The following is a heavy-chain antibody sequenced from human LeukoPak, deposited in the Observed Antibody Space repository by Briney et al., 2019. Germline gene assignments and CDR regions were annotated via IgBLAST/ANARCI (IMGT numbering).Heavy chain of an antibody. Sequence: GGSLRLSCAASGFTVSSKYMNWVRRAPGKGLEWVSVIESGGSTYYADSVKGRFTVSRDNFQNTLYLQMNSLRAEDTAVYYCARVGSYYDMDVWGQGTTVTVSS. CDR1: GFTVSSKY. CDR2: IESGGST. V-gene: IGHV3-53*01. CDR3: ARVGSYYDMDV. J-gene: IGHJ6*02. D-gene: IGHD3-10*01.